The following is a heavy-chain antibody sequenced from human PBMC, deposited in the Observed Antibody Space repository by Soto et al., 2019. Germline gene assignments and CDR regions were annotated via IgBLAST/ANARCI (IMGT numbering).Heavy chain of an antibody. CDR3: ASACQDDNNVFFAF. CDR1: GYTFTSYD. CDR2: INPSGGST. D-gene: IGHD1-1*01. J-gene: IGHJ4*02. Sequence: ASVKLSCKASGYTFTSYDMHWVRQAPGRGLEWMGIINPSGGSTSYAQKFQGRVTMTRDTSTSTVYMELSSLRSEDTAVYYCASACQDDNNVFFAFGGRGSLDPVS. V-gene: IGHV1-46*01.